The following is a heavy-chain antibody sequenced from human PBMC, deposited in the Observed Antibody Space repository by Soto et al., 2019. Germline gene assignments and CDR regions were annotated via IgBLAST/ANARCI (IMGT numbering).Heavy chain of an antibody. J-gene: IGHJ4*02. CDR3: TRLNHYDTSGFPYFFDY. V-gene: IGHV4-59*12. D-gene: IGHD3-22*01. CDR1: GGSI. Sequence: PSETLSLTCNVSGGSIWSWIRQPPGKGLEWIGYIYNSGSTNYNPSLRSRATISVDTSKSQFSLELRSVTVADTAVYFCTRLNHYDTSGFPYFFDYWGQGAQVTVSS. CDR2: IYNSGST.